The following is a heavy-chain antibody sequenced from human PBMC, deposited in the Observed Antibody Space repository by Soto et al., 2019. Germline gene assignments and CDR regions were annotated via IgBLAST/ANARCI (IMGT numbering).Heavy chain of an antibody. V-gene: IGHV4-59*01. D-gene: IGHD1-7*01. CDR3: ARDRMELQDYHYYYGRDV. CDR2: IYCSGST. J-gene: IGHJ6*02. Sequence: SETMSLTCTVSGGSISSYYWSWIRQPPGKGLEWIGYIYCSGSTNYNPSLKSRVTISVDTSKNQFSLKLSSVTAADTAVYYCARDRMELQDYHYYYGRDVWCHGTTVTVYS. CDR1: GGSISSYY.